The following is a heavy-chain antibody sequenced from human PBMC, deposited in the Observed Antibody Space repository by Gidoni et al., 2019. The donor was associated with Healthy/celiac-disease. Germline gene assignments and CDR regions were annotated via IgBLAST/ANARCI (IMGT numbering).Heavy chain of an antibody. CDR1: GVNGSSDA. V-gene: IGHV3-30-3*01. D-gene: IGHD4-4*01. J-gene: IGHJ6*03. CDR3: ARAKVMLATVTYYMDV. Sequence: QVQLVESGGGVVQPGRSLGLSWAASGVNGSSDAMHGVRQAPGKGLELVAVISYDGSNHYYADSVKGRFTISRDNSKNTLYLQMNSLRAEDTAVYYCARAKVMLATVTYYMDVWGKGTTVTVSS. CDR2: ISYDGSNH.